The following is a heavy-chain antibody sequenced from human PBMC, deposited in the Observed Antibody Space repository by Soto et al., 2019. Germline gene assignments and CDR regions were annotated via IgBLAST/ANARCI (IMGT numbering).Heavy chain of an antibody. CDR3: ARVSLTMIVVDPPGPFDY. D-gene: IGHD3-22*01. CDR2: ISSSGSTI. CDR1: GFTFSSYE. J-gene: IGHJ4*02. V-gene: IGHV3-48*03. Sequence: EVQLVESGGGLVQPGGSLRLSCAASGFTFSSYEMNWVRQAPGKGLEWVSYISSSGSTIYYADSVKGRFTISRDNAKNSLYLQMNSLRAEDTAVYYCARVSLTMIVVDPPGPFDYWGQGTLVTVSS.